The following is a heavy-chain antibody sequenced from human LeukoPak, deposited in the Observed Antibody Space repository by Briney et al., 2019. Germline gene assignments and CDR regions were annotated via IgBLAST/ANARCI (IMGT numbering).Heavy chain of an antibody. J-gene: IGHJ6*03. CDR1: GVSISSHY. CDR2: INHSGST. Sequence: PSETLSLTCTVSGVSISSHYWSWIRQSPGKRLEWIGEINHSGSTNYNPSLKSRVTISVDTSKNQFSLKLSSVTAADTAVYYCARGSLSPDPYYYYYMDVWGKGTTVTVSS. V-gene: IGHV4-34*01. CDR3: ARGSLSPDPYYYYYMDV.